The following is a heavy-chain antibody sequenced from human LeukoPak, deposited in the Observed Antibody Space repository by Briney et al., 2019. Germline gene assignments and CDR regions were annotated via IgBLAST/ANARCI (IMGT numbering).Heavy chain of an antibody. V-gene: IGHV3-66*01. Sequence: GGSLRLSCAASGFTVSSNYMSWVRQAPGKGLEWVSVIYSGGSTYYADSVKGRFTISRDNSKNTLYLQMNSLRAEDTAVYYCAKGSTYSSSSRVGYWGQGTLVTVSS. CDR2: IYSGGST. CDR3: AKGSTYSSSSRVGY. CDR1: GFTVSSNY. J-gene: IGHJ4*02. D-gene: IGHD6-6*01.